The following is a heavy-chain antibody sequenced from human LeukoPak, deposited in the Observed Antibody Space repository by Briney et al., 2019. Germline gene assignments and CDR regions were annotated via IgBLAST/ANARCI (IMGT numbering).Heavy chain of an antibody. D-gene: IGHD3-16*02. CDR1: GGSFSGYY. CDR3: ARAYDYVWGSYRSPFYYYYMDV. J-gene: IGHJ6*03. V-gene: IGHV4-34*01. Sequence: PSETLSLTCAVYGGSFSGYYWSWIRQPPGKGLEWIGSIYYSGSTYYNPSLKSRVTISVDTSKNQFSLKLSSVTAADTAVYYCARAYDYVWGSYRSPFYYYYMDVWGKGTTVTVSS. CDR2: IYYSGST.